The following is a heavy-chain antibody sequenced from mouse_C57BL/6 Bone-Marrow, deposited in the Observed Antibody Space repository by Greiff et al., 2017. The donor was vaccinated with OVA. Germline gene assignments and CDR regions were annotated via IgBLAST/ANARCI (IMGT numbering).Heavy chain of an antibody. CDR1: GYSITSGYY. CDR3: ASLYDGYIWFAY. D-gene: IGHD2-3*01. CDR2: ISYDGSN. J-gene: IGHJ3*01. Sequence: EVKLMESGPGLVKPSQSLSLTCSVTGYSITSGYYWNWIRQFPGNKLEWMGYISYDGSNNYNPSLKNRISITRDTSKNQFFLKLNSVTTEDTATYYCASLYDGYIWFAYWGQGTLVTVSA. V-gene: IGHV3-6*01.